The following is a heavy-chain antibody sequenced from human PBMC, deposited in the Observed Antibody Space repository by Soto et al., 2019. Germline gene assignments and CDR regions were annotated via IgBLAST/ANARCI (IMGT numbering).Heavy chain of an antibody. CDR3: ARERSIYYDSSGYSCPDP. CDR2: ISAYNGNT. D-gene: IGHD3-22*01. J-gene: IGHJ5*02. V-gene: IGHV1-18*04. Sequence: ASVKVSCKASSYTFTSYGISWVRQAPGQGLEWMGWISAYNGNTNYAQKLQGRVTMTTDTSTSTAYMELRSLRSDDTAVYYCARERSIYYDSSGYSCPDPWGQGTLVTVSS. CDR1: SYTFTSYG.